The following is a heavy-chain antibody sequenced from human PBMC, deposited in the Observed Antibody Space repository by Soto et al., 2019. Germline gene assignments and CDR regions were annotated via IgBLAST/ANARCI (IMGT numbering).Heavy chain of an antibody. V-gene: IGHV3-74*01. CDR1: GFTFSSYW. CDR3: ARNRDGVDY. Sequence: EVQLVESGGGLVQPGGSLRLSCAASGFTFSSYWMHWVRQVPGKGLMWVSRISTDGSITNYADSVKGRFTSSRDNAKNTLYLQMNSLRVEDTAVYYCARNRDGVDYWGQGTLVTVSS. J-gene: IGHJ4*02. CDR2: ISTDGSIT.